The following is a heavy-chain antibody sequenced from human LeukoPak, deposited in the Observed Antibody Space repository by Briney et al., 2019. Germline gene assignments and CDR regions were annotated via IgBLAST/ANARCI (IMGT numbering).Heavy chain of an antibody. CDR3: AKDYCSSTSCPPRSGYYYYMDV. V-gene: IGHV3-33*06. CDR2: IWYDGSNK. D-gene: IGHD2-2*01. Sequence: GGSLRLSCAASGFTFSSYGMHWVRQAPGKGLEWVAVIWYDGSNKYYADSVKGRFTISRDNSKNTLYLQMNSLRAEDTAVYYCAKDYCSSTSCPPRSGYYYYMDVWGKGTTVTVSS. CDR1: GFTFSSYG. J-gene: IGHJ6*03.